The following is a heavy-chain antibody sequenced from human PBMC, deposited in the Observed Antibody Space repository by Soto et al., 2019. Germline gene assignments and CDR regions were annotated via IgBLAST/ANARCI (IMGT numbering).Heavy chain of an antibody. D-gene: IGHD4-17*01. CDR3: ACYGGNSDFDY. CDR1: GGSISSYY. CDR2: IYYSGST. J-gene: IGHJ4*02. V-gene: IGHV4-59*01. Sequence: SETLSLTCTVSGGSISSYYWSWIRQPPGKGLEWIGYIYYSGSTNYNPSLKSRVTISVDTSKNQFSLKLSSVTAADTAVYYCACYGGNSDFDYWGQGTLVTVSS.